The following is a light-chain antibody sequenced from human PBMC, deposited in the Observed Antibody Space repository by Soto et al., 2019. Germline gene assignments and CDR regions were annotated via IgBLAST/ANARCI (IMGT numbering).Light chain of an antibody. V-gene: IGLV1-51*01. Sequence: QSVLTQPPSVSAAPGQKVTIPCSGSSSNIGNNYVSWYQQLPGTAPKLLIYDNNKRPPGIPDRFSGSKSGTSATLGITGLQTGDEADYYCGTWDTSLSAVVFGGGTKVTVL. J-gene: IGLJ2*01. CDR1: SSNIGNNY. CDR2: DNN. CDR3: GTWDTSLSAVV.